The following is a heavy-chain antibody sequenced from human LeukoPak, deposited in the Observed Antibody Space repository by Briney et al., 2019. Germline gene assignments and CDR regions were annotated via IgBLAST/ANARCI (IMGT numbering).Heavy chain of an antibody. V-gene: IGHV1-18*01. CDR2: ISAYNGNT. CDR1: GYTFTSYG. J-gene: IGHJ5*02. Sequence: GASVKVSCKASGYTFTSYGISWVRQALGQGLEWMGWISAYNGNTNYAQKLQGRVTMTTDTSTSTAYMELRSLRSDDTAVYYCARDLEDIVVVVAAPSGGGCWFDPWGQGTLVTVSS. CDR3: ARDLEDIVVVVAAPSGGGCWFDP. D-gene: IGHD2-15*01.